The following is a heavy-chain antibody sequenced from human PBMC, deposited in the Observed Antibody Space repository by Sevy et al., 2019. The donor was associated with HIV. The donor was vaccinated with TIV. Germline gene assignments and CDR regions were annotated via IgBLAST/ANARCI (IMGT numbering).Heavy chain of an antibody. CDR3: ARDGTLRITMVRSEKANWFDP. CDR1: GYTFTSYY. CDR2: INPSGGST. J-gene: IGHJ5*02. V-gene: IGHV1-46*01. Sequence: ASVKVSCKASGYTFTSYYMHWVRQAPGQGLEWMGIINPSGGSTSYAQKFQGRVTMTRDTSTSTVYMELSSLRSEDTAVYYCARDGTLRITMVRSEKANWFDPWGQGTLVTVSS. D-gene: IGHD3-10*01.